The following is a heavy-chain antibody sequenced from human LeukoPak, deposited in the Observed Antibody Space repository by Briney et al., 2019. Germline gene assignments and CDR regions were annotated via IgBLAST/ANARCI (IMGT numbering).Heavy chain of an antibody. J-gene: IGHJ4*02. CDR2: INHSGST. D-gene: IGHD3-10*01. CDR3: ASTHRRFGELLYYFDY. V-gene: IGHV4-34*01. Sequence: SETLSLPCAVYGGSFSGYYWSWIRQPSGKGLEWIGEINHSGSTNYNPSLKSRVTISVDTSKNQFSLHLSSVTAADTAVYYCASTHRRFGELLYYFDYWGQGTLVTVSS. CDR1: GGSFSGYY.